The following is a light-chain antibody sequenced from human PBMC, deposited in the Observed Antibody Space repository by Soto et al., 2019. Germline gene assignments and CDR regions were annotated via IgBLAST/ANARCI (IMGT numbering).Light chain of an antibody. Sequence: IVLTQSPGTLSLSPGERATLSCRASQSFTSTSLAWYQQKPGQAPRLLIYGASSRATGIPDRFSGSGSGTDFTLTISRLEPEDFAVYYCQQYGSSSITFGQGTRLEI. CDR2: GAS. V-gene: IGKV3-20*01. J-gene: IGKJ5*01. CDR3: QQYGSSSIT. CDR1: QSFTSTS.